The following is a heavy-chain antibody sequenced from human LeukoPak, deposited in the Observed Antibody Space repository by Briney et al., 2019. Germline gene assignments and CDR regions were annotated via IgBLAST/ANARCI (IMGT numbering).Heavy chain of an antibody. D-gene: IGHD1-26*01. CDR1: GFTVSSNY. J-gene: IGHJ4*02. Sequence: GGSLRLSCAASGFTVSSNYMSWVRQAPGKGLEWVSVIYSGGSTYYADSVKGRFTISRDNSKNTLYLQMNSLRAEDTAVYYCARSALLSGSYYPLYWGQGTLVTVSS. V-gene: IGHV3-66*01. CDR2: IYSGGST. CDR3: ARSALLSGSYYPLY.